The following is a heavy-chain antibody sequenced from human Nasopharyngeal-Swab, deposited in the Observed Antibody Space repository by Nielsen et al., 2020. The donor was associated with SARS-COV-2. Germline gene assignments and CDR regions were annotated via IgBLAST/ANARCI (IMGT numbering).Heavy chain of an antibody. CDR2: ISYEGSIK. V-gene: IGHV3-30*03. J-gene: IGHJ3*02. D-gene: IGHD1-14*01. CDR1: GFTFTNYG. Sequence: GESLKISCAASGFTFTNYGMHWVRQAPGKGLEWVALISYEGSIKDYADSVKGRFTISIDNAKNSLYLQMNSLRAGDTALYYYTRSYIFDIWGQGAVVTVSS. CDR3: TRSYIFDI.